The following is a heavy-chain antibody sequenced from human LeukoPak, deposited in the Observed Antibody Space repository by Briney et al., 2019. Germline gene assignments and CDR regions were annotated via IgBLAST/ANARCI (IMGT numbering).Heavy chain of an antibody. Sequence: SETLSLTCTVSRDSISSGGSYWSWTRQHPGEGLEWIGYIYYSGTTQYNPSLKSRVTISIDTSKNQFSLKLTSVTAADTAVYYCARAACSSTSCYAGYYYGMDVWGQGTTVTVSS. CDR1: RDSISSGGSY. V-gene: IGHV4-31*03. J-gene: IGHJ6*02. CDR2: IYYSGTT. D-gene: IGHD2-2*01. CDR3: ARAACSSTSCYAGYYYGMDV.